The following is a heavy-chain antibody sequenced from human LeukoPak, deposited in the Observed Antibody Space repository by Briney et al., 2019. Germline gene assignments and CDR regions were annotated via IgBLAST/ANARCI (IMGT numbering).Heavy chain of an antibody. Sequence: ASVKASCKASGYTFTSYDINWVRQATGQGLEWMGWMNPNSGNTGYAQKFQGRVTMTRNTSISAAYMELSSLRSEDTAVYYCARFGIAAAVAYYYYGMDVWGQGTTVTVSS. CDR3: ARFGIAAAVAYYYYGMDV. D-gene: IGHD6-13*01. V-gene: IGHV1-8*01. CDR2: MNPNSGNT. J-gene: IGHJ6*02. CDR1: GYTFTSYD.